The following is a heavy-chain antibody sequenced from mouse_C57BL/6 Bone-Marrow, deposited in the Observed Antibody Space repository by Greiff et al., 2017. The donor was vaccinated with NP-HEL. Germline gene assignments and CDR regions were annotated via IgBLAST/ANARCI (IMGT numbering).Heavy chain of an antibody. J-gene: IGHJ2*01. D-gene: IGHD2-3*01. CDR1: GFNIKDDY. CDR3: TTPIYDGYLYYFDY. CDR2: IDPENGDT. V-gene: IGHV14-4*01. Sequence: EVHLVESGAELVRPGASVKLSCTASGFNIKDDYMHWVKQRPEQGLEWIGWIDPENGDTEYASKFQGKATITADPSSNTAYLQLSSLTSEDTAVYYCTTPIYDGYLYYFDYWGQGTTLTVSS.